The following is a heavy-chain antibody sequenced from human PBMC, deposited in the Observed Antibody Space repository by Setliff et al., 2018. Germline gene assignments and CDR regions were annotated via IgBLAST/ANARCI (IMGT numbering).Heavy chain of an antibody. J-gene: IGHJ5*02. CDR2: ISHSGST. D-gene: IGHD3-3*01. CDR3: VRGFTIFGVVKLERWFDP. Sequence: PSETLSLTCDVSGYSINSDCFWGWIRQPPGKGLEWIGTISHSGSTSYNSSLKSRVTMSVDTSKNQFFLKLSSVTAADTAVYYCVRGFTIFGVVKLERWFDPWGQGTLVTVSS. V-gene: IGHV4-38-2*01. CDR1: GYSINSDCF.